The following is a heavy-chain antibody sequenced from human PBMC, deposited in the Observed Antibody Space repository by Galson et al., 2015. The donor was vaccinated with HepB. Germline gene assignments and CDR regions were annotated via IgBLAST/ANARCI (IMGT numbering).Heavy chain of an antibody. Sequence: SLRLSCAASGFTFSGSAMHWVRQASGKGLEWVGRIRSKANSYATAYAASVKGRFTISRDDSKNTAYLQMNSLKTEDTAVYYCTRQIDGDADAFDIWGQGTMVTVSS. J-gene: IGHJ3*02. D-gene: IGHD4-17*01. V-gene: IGHV3-73*01. CDR1: GFTFSGSA. CDR3: TRQIDGDADAFDI. CDR2: IRSKANSYAT.